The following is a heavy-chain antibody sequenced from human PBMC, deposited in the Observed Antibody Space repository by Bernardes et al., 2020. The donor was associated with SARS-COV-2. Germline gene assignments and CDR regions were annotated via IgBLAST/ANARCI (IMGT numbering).Heavy chain of an antibody. D-gene: IGHD1-1*01. CDR3: ARGGTGTTGYGLDV. CDR2: ISVSSS. Sequence: GGSLRLSCAASGFTFSSYSMNWVRQTPGKGLEWVSSISVSSSYADSVKGRFTISRDNAKNSLYLQMNSLRAEDTAVYYCARGGTGTTGYGLDVWGHGTTVTVSS. CDR1: GFTFSSYS. V-gene: IGHV3-21*01. J-gene: IGHJ6*02.